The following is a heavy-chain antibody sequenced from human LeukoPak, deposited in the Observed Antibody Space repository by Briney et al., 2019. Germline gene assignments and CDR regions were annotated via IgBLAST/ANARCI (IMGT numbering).Heavy chain of an antibody. D-gene: IGHD4-23*01. CDR3: ARDFTVGDFDY. Sequence: PSETLSLTCAVSGGSMSSYFWTWIRQSAGKGLEWIWHIYTSGSTTYNPSLKSRVTISLDTSKNQFSLTLNFVTAADTAVYYCARDFTVGDFDYWGQGTLVTVSS. J-gene: IGHJ4*02. V-gene: IGHV4-4*07. CDR2: IYTSGST. CDR1: GGSMSSYF.